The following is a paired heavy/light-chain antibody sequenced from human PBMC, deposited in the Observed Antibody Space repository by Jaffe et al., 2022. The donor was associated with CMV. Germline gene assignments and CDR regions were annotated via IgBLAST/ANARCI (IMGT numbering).Heavy chain of an antibody. CDR2: ISSTGSTK. CDR3: MRGRIEGY. V-gene: IGHV3-48*03. CDR1: GFTFSDYE. Sequence: EVQLVESGGGLVQPGGSLTLSCAASGFTFSDYEMNWVRQAPVKGLEWISYISSTGSTKKYADSVRGRFTISRDNARNSLYLQMNSLRAEDTATYYCMRGRIEGYWGQGTLLTVSS. J-gene: IGHJ4*02.
Light chain of an antibody. J-gene: IGKJ2*01. Sequence: DIQMTQIPSSVSASVGDRVTITCLASQGVSNWLAWYQQKPGKAPKLLIYAASSLQSGVPSRFSGSGSGTDFTLTISSLQPEDFATYYCQQSHSFPLTFGQGTKLEIK. CDR2: AAS. CDR1: QGVSNW. V-gene: IGKV1-12*01. CDR3: QQSHSFPLT.